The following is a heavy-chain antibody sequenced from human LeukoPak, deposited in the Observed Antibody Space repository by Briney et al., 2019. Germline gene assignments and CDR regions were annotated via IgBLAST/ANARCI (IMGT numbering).Heavy chain of an antibody. Sequence: SETLSLTCIVSGGSIGPYYWSWIRQAAGKGPEWIGRIYTSGTADYNPALKGRVFLSVDTAKNQFSLKLSSVTAADTAVYYCARDPYSGSYYDAFDIWGQGTMVTVSS. CDR3: ARDPYSGSYYDAFDI. CDR2: IYTSGTA. J-gene: IGHJ3*02. D-gene: IGHD1-26*01. CDR1: GGSIGPYY. V-gene: IGHV4-4*07.